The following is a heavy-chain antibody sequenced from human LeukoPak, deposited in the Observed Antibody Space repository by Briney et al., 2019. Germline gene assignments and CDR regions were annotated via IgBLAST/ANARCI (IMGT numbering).Heavy chain of an antibody. J-gene: IGHJ4*02. Sequence: SETLSLTRAVYGGSFSGYYWSWIRQPPGKGLEWIGEINHSGSTNYNPSLKSRVTISVDTSKNQFSLKLSSVTAADTAVYYCARGGYYRYFDYWGQGTLVTVSS. CDR1: GGSFSGYY. CDR2: INHSGST. V-gene: IGHV4-34*01. CDR3: ARGGYYRYFDY. D-gene: IGHD3-22*01.